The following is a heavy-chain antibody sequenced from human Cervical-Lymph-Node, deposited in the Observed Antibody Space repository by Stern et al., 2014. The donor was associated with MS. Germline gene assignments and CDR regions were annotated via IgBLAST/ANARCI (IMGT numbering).Heavy chain of an antibody. Sequence: QVQLVQSVAEVKKPGSSVKVSCKSSGGISWVRQAPGQGIEWMGGVIPFIGIPNYAQKFQGRVTIHADTSTNTTYLHLSRLTSADSAVYYCARGSGDNWFDPWGQGTLVTVSS. CDR3: ARGSGDNWFDP. D-gene: IGHD3-10*01. CDR1: GG. J-gene: IGHJ5*02. CDR2: VIPFIGIP. V-gene: IGHV1-69*17.